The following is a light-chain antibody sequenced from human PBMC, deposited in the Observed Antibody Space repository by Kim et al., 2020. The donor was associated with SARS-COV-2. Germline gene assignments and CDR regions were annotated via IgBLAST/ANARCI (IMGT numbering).Light chain of an antibody. CDR3: QQYGNSPIT. J-gene: IGKJ5*01. Sequence: SPGERATLACRASQSVSSSYLAWYQQKPCQAPRLLIYGASSRATGIPDRFSGSGSGTDFTLTISRLEPEDFAVYYCQQYGNSPITFGQGTRLEIK. CDR1: QSVSSSY. V-gene: IGKV3-20*01. CDR2: GAS.